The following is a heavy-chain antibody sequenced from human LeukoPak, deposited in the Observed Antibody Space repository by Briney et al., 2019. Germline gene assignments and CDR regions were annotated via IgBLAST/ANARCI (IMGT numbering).Heavy chain of an antibody. CDR3: ARHRATYYYDSSGLALDY. J-gene: IGHJ4*02. D-gene: IGHD3-22*01. CDR2: TYYRSKWYT. V-gene: IGHV6-1*01. Sequence: KTSQTLSLTCALSGDSVSSNSAAWNWIRQSPSRGLEWLVRTYYRSKWYTDYGVSVRSRMTINTDTSKNQLSLQLNSVTPEDTAVYYCARHRATYYYDSSGLALDYWGQGTLVTVSS. CDR1: GDSVSSNSAA.